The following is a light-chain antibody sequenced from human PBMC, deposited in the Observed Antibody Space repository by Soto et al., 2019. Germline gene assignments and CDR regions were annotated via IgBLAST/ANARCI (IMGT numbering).Light chain of an antibody. Sequence: QSVLTQPPSAFGSPGQSVTISFTGTSSDVGGYNYVSWYQHHPGNAPKLMIYEVNKRTSGVPDRFSGSKSGNTASLTVSGLQAEDEADYYCSSYAGSNTPYVFGTGTKVTVL. CDR3: SSYAGSNTPYV. CDR1: SSDVGGYNY. V-gene: IGLV2-8*01. CDR2: EVN. J-gene: IGLJ1*01.